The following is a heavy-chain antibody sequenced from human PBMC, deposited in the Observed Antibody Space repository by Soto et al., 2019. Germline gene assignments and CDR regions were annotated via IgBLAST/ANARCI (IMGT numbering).Heavy chain of an antibody. J-gene: IGHJ3*02. CDR3: AKDPIVVVPAAGYDAFDI. V-gene: IGHV3-23*01. Sequence: GGSLRLSCAASGFTFSSYAMSWVRQAPGKGLEWVSAISGSGGSTYYADSVKGRFTISRDNSKNTLYLQMNSLRAEDTAVYYCAKDPIVVVPAAGYDAFDIWGQGTMVTVSS. CDR2: ISGSGGST. CDR1: GFTFSSYA. D-gene: IGHD2-2*01.